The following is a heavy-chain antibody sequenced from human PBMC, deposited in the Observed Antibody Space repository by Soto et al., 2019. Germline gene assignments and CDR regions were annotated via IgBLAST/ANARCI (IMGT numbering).Heavy chain of an antibody. CDR2: IYSNGNT. CDR1: GLTVSSNY. V-gene: IGHV3-66*01. CDR3: AGEQPPARYWGMDV. J-gene: IGHJ6*02. Sequence: EVQLVEAGGGLVQPGGSLRLSCAASGLTVSSNYMSWARPTPGKGLEWVAVIYSNGNTYYADSVKGRFSISRDNSKNTVYLQMNSLRAEGTAVYYCAGEQPPARYWGMDVWGQGTMVIVSS. D-gene: IGHD5-18*01.